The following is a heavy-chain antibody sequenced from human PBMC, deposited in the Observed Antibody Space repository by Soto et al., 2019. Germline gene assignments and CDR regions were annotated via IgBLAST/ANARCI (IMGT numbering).Heavy chain of an antibody. CDR2: INHSGST. J-gene: IGHJ5*02. Sequence: TSETLSLTCAVYGGSFSGYYWSWIRQPPGKGLEWIGEINHSGSTNYNPSLKSRVTISVDTSKNQFSLKLSSVTAAGPAVYYCVRVITYYYGSGTAQGSWVDPWVQGTLVNVS. CDR1: GGSFSGYY. D-gene: IGHD3-10*01. V-gene: IGHV4-34*01. CDR3: VRVITYYYGSGTAQGSWVDP.